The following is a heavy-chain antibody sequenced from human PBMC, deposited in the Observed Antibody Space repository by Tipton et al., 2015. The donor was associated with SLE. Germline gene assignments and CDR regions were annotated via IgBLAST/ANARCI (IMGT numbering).Heavy chain of an antibody. D-gene: IGHD6-6*01. V-gene: IGHV3-30*02. CDR1: GFPFSTYA. J-gene: IGHJ3*02. Sequence: SLRLSCAASGFPFSTYAMTWVRQAPGKGLEWVAFIRYDGSNKYYADSVKGRFTISRDNSKNTLYLQMNSLRAEDTAVYYCAKGPIAARNAFDIWGQGTMVTVSS. CDR3: AKGPIAARNAFDI. CDR2: IRYDGSNK.